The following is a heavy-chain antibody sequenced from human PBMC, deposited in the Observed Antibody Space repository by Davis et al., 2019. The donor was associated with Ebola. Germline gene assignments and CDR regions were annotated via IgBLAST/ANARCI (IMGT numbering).Heavy chain of an antibody. V-gene: IGHV1-18*01. Sequence: AASVKVSCKASGYTFTSYGISWVRQAPGQGLEWMGWISAYNGNTNYAQKLQGRVTMTTDTSTSTAYMELRSLRSDDTAVYYCARGPPFSGVLELTGYYYGMDVWGQGTTVTVSS. CDR1: GYTFTSYG. J-gene: IGHJ6*02. CDR2: ISAYNGNT. D-gene: IGHD1-7*01. CDR3: ARGPPFSGVLELTGYYYGMDV.